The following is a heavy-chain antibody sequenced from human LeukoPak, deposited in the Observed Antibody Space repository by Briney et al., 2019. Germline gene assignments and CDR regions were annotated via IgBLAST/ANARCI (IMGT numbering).Heavy chain of an antibody. D-gene: IGHD6-19*01. CDR1: GFTFSSYG. Sequence: GGSLRLSCAASGFTFSSYGMYWVRQAPGKGLEWVAVIWYDGSNKYYADSVKGRFTISRDNSKNTLYLQMNSLRAEDTAVYYCARGKRRIAVAGTTDFDYWGQGTLVTVSS. V-gene: IGHV3-33*01. CDR3: ARGKRRIAVAGTTDFDY. CDR2: IWYDGSNK. J-gene: IGHJ4*02.